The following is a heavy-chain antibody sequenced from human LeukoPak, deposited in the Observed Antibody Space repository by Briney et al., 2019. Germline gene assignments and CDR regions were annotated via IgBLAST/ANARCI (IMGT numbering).Heavy chain of an antibody. CDR3: ARSSSWSPYYFDY. CDR2: IYYSGST. Sequence: PSETLSLTCTVSGGSISSYYWSWTRQPPGKGLEWIGYIYYSGSTNYNPSLKSRVTISVDTSKNQFSLKLSSVTAADTAVYYCARSSSWSPYYFDYWGQGTLVTVSS. J-gene: IGHJ4*02. D-gene: IGHD6-6*01. CDR1: GGSISSYY. V-gene: IGHV4-59*01.